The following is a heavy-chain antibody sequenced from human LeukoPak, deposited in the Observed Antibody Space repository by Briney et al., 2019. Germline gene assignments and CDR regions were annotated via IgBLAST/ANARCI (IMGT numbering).Heavy chain of an antibody. V-gene: IGHV4-61*05. D-gene: IGHD3-10*01. J-gene: IGHJ4*02. CDR2: IYYSGST. CDR1: GGSISSSSYY. CDR3: ARVLYGSGSYSREHYLDY. Sequence: SETLSLTCTVSGGSISSSSYYWGWIRQPPGKGLEWIGYIYYSGSTNYNPSLKSRVTISVDTSKNQFSLKLSSVTAADTAVYYCARVLYGSGSYSREHYLDYWGQGTLVTVSS.